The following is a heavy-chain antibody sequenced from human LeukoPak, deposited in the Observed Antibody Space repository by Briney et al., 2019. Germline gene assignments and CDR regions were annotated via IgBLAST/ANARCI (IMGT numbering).Heavy chain of an antibody. CDR2: IRYDGSNK. CDR3: AALVTMIVVADYYGMDV. CDR1: RFPFNSSG. Sequence: PGGSLRLSCAASRFPFNSSGMHWARQAPGKGLEWVAFIRYDGSNKYYADSVKGRFTISRDNSKNTLYLQMNSLRAEDTAVYYCAALVTMIVVADYYGMDVWGQGTTVTVSS. J-gene: IGHJ6*02. V-gene: IGHV3-30*02. D-gene: IGHD3-22*01.